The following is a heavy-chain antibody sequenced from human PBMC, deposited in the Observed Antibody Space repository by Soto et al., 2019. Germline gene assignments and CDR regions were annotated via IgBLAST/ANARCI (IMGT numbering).Heavy chain of an antibody. Sequence: ESGGGVVQPGRSLRLSCAASGFTFSSYAMHWVRQAPGKGLEWVAVISYDGSNKYYADSVKGRFTISRDNSKNTLYLQMNSLRAEDTAVYYCARDGAWFGESIDWGQGTLVTVSS. V-gene: IGHV3-30-3*01. D-gene: IGHD3-10*01. CDR1: GFTFSSYA. CDR3: ARDGAWFGESID. J-gene: IGHJ4*02. CDR2: ISYDGSNK.